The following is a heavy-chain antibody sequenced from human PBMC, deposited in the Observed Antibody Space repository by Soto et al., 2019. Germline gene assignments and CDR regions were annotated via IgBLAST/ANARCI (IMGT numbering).Heavy chain of an antibody. J-gene: IGHJ6*02. CDR2: IDDRGST. V-gene: IGHV4-31*11. D-gene: IGHD3-10*01. CDR3: AKDLAKQWFAATRRYYGMDV. Sequence: PSETLSLSCAVTGGSISSGCNYWGWLRQQPGKGLEWFVEIDDRGSTYYNPSLKSRVTISVDTSKNQFSLKLSSVTAADTAVYYCAKDLAKQWFAATRRYYGMDVWGQGTTVTVSS. CDR1: GGSISSGCNY.